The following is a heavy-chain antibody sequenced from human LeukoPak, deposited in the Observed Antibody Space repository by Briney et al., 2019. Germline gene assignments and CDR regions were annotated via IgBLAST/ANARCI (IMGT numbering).Heavy chain of an antibody. J-gene: IGHJ4*02. CDR1: GVSINSHY. D-gene: IGHD1-14*01. CDR3: VGSPDPDFFDY. Sequence: ASETLSLTCTVSGVSINSHYLNWIRQPPGKGLEWIGHIYGSGRTNYNPSLKSRVTMSVDTSKTQFSLNLHSLTAADTAVYYCVGSPDPDFFDYLGQGTLVTVSS. CDR2: IYGSGRT. V-gene: IGHV4-4*09.